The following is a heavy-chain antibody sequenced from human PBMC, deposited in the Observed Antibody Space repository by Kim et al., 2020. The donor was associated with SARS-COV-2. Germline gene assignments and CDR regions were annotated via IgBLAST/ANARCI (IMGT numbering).Heavy chain of an antibody. Sequence: QKFQGRVTMTSDTSISTAYMELSSLRSDDTAVYYCASVVRGTYYYYGMDVWGQGTTVTVSS. J-gene: IGHJ6*02. D-gene: IGHD3-10*01. CDR3: ASVVRGTYYYYGMDV. V-gene: IGHV1-2*02.